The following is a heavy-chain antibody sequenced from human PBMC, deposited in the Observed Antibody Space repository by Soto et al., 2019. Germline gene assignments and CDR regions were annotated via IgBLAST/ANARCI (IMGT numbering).Heavy chain of an antibody. J-gene: IGHJ4*02. CDR1: GGSISSGGYY. CDR3: ARDVGYCSGGSCYSSRYFDY. CDR2: IYYSGST. Sequence: SETLSLTCTVSGGSISSGGYYWSWIRQRPGKGLEWIGYIYYSGSTYYNPSLKSRVTISVDTSKNQFSLKLSSVTAADTAVYYCARDVGYCSGGSCYSSRYFDYWGQGTLVTVSS. V-gene: IGHV4-31*03. D-gene: IGHD2-15*01.